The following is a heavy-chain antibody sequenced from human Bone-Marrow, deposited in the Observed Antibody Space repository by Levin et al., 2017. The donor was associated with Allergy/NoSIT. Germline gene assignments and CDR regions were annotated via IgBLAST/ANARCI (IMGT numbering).Heavy chain of an antibody. CDR1: GYPFTSYG. V-gene: IGHV3-33*01. J-gene: IGHJ4*02. Sequence: SCAGSGYPFTSYGIHWVRQAPGKGLEWVAVIWRDGDNKHYADSVKGRFTLSRDTSVNTVHLLISSLRVEDTAVYYCARAEEWFERDFFDYWGQGTLVSVSS. CDR3: ARAEEWFERDFFDY. CDR2: IWRDGDNK. D-gene: IGHD3-3*01.